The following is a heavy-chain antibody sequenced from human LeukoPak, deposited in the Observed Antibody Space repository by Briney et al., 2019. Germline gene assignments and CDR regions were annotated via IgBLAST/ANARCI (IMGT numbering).Heavy chain of an antibody. J-gene: IGHJ4*02. CDR2: IYSGGST. D-gene: IGHD6-19*01. CDR1: GFTVSSNY. V-gene: IGHV3-53*01. CDR3: GRSSGWWSLDY. Sequence: PGGSLRLSCAASGFTVSSNYMSWVRQAPGKGLEWVSVIYSGGSTYYADSVKGRFTIPRDNSKNTLFLQMNSLRAEDTAVYYCGRSSGWWSLDYWGQGTLVTVSS.